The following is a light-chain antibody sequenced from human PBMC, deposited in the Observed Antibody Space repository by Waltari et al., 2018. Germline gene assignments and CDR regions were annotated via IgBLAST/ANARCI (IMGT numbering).Light chain of an antibody. CDR1: QGISSY. CDR2: AAF. V-gene: IGKV1-9*01. J-gene: IGKJ5*01. CDR3: QQFNTYPLT. Sequence: IQLTQSPSSLSASVGDRVTITCRASQGISSYLDWYQQKPGIDPNLLSYAAFTLQSGVPSKFSGSGSGTDFTLTISSLQPEDFATYYCQQFNTYPLTFGQGTRLEIK.